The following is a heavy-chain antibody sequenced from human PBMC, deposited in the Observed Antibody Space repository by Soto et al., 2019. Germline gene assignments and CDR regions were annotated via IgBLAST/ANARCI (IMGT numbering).Heavy chain of an antibody. J-gene: IGHJ6*02. CDR1: GGTFSSYA. V-gene: IGHV1-69*13. CDR3: ASLVAARVTQFYYYYYGMDV. D-gene: IGHD2-15*01. Sequence: GASVKVSCKASGGTFSSYAISWVRQAPGQGLEWMGGIIPIFGTANYAQKFQGRVTITADESTSTAYMELSSLRSEDTAVYYCASLVAARVTQFYYYYYGMDVWGQGTTVTVSS. CDR2: IIPIFGTA.